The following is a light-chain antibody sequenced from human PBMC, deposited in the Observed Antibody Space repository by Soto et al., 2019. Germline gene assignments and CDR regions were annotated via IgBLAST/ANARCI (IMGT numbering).Light chain of an antibody. CDR2: DVS. Sequence: QSVLTQPASVSGSPGQSITISCTGTSSDVGGYNYVSWYQQHPSKAPKFMIYDVSNRPSGVSNRFSGSKSGNTASLTISGLQAEDEADYYRSSYTTSNTRQIVFGTGTKVTVL. V-gene: IGLV2-14*01. J-gene: IGLJ1*01. CDR1: SSDVGGYNY. CDR3: SSYTTSNTRQIV.